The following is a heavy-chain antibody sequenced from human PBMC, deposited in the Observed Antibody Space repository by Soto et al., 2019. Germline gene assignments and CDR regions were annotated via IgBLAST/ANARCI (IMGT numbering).Heavy chain of an antibody. CDR2: IYYSGST. V-gene: IGHV4-39*07. J-gene: IGHJ4*02. D-gene: IGHD2-8*02. Sequence: PSETLSLTCTVSGGAVYADGYYWGWIRQPPGKGLEWISNIYYSGSTYYNPSLESQVTISIDTSKNQFSLKLTSVTAADTAVYYCARDKITGLFDYWGQGTLVTVSS. CDR1: GGAVYADGYY. CDR3: ARDKITGLFDY.